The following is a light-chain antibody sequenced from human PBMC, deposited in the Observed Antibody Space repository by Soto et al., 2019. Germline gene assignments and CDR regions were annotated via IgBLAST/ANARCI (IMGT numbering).Light chain of an antibody. CDR3: LSYTSSNSYV. CDR2: EVS. CDR1: SSDVGSYNR. J-gene: IGLJ1*01. Sequence: PSVSGSPGQSVTISCTGTSSDVGSYNRVSWYQQPPGTAPKLMTYEVSNRPSGVPDRFSGSKSGNTASLTISGLQAGDEADYYCLSYTSSNSYVFGTGTKVTVL. V-gene: IGLV2-18*02.